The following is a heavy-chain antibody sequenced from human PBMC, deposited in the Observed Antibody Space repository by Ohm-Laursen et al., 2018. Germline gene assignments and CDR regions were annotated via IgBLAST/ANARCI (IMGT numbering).Heavy chain of an antibody. D-gene: IGHD6-6*01. CDR1: GFTFSSYA. CDR3: ARGHSSSSGYYYYGMDV. V-gene: IGHV3-23*01. CDR2: ISGSGGST. Sequence: SLRLSCAASGFTFSSYAMSWVRQAPGKGLEWVSAISGSGGSTYYADSVKGRFTISRDNSKNTLYLQMNSLRAEDTAVYYCARGHSSSSGYYYYGMDVWGQGTTVTVSS. J-gene: IGHJ6*02.